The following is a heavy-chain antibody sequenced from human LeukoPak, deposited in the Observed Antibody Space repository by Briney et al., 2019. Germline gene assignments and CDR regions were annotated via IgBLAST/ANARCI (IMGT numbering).Heavy chain of an antibody. CDR3: ARGLPYYYDSSGYFDY. V-gene: IGHV4-34*01. Sequence: SETLSLTCAVYGGSFSGYYWSWIRQPPGKGLEWIGEINHSGSTNYNPSLKSRVTISVDTSKNQFSLKLSSVTAADTAVYYCARGLPYYYDSSGYFDYWGQGTLVTASS. CDR1: GGSFSGYY. CDR2: INHSGST. D-gene: IGHD3-22*01. J-gene: IGHJ4*02.